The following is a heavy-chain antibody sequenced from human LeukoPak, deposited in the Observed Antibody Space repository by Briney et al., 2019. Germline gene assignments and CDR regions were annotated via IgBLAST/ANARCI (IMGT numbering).Heavy chain of an antibody. CDR3: AKDRAMIGEGFFDY. CDR1: GFTFSSYG. J-gene: IGHJ4*02. D-gene: IGHD3-22*01. CDR2: VSYDGSNK. Sequence: PGGSLRLSCAASGFTFSSYGMHWVRQAPGKGLEWVAVVSYDGSNKYYADSVKGRFTISRDNSKNTLYLQMNSLRAEDTAVYYCAKDRAMIGEGFFDYWGQGTLVTDSS. V-gene: IGHV3-30*18.